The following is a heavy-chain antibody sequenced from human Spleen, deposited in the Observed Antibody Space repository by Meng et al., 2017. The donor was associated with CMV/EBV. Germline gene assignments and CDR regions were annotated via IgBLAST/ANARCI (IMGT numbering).Heavy chain of an antibody. Sequence: GESLKISCAASGFTFSSHWMHWVRQAPGKGLEWVSFITSSSNYINYADSVKGRFTISRDNAKNSLYLQMNSLRAEDTAVYYCVQSGGMDVWGQGTTVTVSS. D-gene: IGHD7-27*01. CDR3: VQSGGMDV. CDR2: ITSSSNYI. V-gene: IGHV3-21*01. CDR1: GFTFSSHW. J-gene: IGHJ6*02.